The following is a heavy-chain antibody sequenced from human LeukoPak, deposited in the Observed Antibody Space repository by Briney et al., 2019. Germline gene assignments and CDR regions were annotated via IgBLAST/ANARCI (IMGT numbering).Heavy chain of an antibody. CDR3: ARGAYYYGSGSYDY. CDR2: IKQDGSEK. CDR1: GFTFSSYW. Sequence: GGSLRLSCAASGFTFSSYWMSWVRQAPGKGLEWVANIKQDGSEKYYVDSVKGRFTISRDNAKNSLYLQMNSLRAEDTAVYYCARGAYYYGSGSYDYWGPGTLVTVSS. V-gene: IGHV3-7*04. J-gene: IGHJ4*02. D-gene: IGHD3-10*01.